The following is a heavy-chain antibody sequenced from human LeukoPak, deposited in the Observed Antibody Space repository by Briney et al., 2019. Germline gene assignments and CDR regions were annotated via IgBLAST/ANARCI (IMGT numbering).Heavy chain of an antibody. D-gene: IGHD1-26*01. CDR2: ISPDSTQI. J-gene: IGHJ4*02. CDR3: ASGMRVGPNI. V-gene: IGHV3-21*05. CDR1: GFTVSSNY. Sequence: GGSLRLSCAASGFTVSSNYMNWVRQAPGEGLEWVSYISPDSTQIYYADSVKGRFTISRDNAKNSLYLQMNSLRAEDTAVYYCASGMRVGPNIWGQGTLVTVSS.